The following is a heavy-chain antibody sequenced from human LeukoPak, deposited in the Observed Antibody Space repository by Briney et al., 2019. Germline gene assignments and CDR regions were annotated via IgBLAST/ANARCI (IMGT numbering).Heavy chain of an antibody. V-gene: IGHV3-66*01. CDR2: IYSGGST. Sequence: GGSLRLSCAASGFTVSSNYMSWVRQAPGKGLEWVSVIYSGGSTYYADSVKGRFTISRDNSKNTLYLQMNSLRAEDTAVYYCASYTDYYEPFDYWGQGTLVTVSS. D-gene: IGHD3-22*01. CDR1: GFTVSSNY. CDR3: ASYTDYYEPFDY. J-gene: IGHJ4*02.